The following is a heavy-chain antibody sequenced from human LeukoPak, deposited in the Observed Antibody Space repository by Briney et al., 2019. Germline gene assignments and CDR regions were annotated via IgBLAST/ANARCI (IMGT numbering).Heavy chain of an antibody. J-gene: IGHJ4*02. CDR2: INHSGST. V-gene: IGHV4-34*01. D-gene: IGHD3-22*01. CDR1: GGSFSGYY. Sequence: SETLSLTCAVYGGSFSGYYWSWIRQPPGKGLEWIGEINHSGSTYYNPSLKSRVTISVDTSKNQFSLKLSSVTAADTAVYYCARGTYYYDSSGYYYVDYWGQGTLVTVSS. CDR3: ARGTYYYDSSGYYYVDY.